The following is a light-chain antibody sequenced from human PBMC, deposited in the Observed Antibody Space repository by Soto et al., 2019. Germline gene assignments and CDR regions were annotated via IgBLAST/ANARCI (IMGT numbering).Light chain of an antibody. V-gene: IGKV1-33*01. J-gene: IGKJ3*01. CDR2: DAS. Sequence: DIQMTQSPSSLSASVGDRVTITCQASQDISNYLNWYQQKPGKAPKLLIYDASNLETGVPSRFSGSESVTDFTFTISSLQPEDIATYYCQQYDNLRFSFTFDPGTKMDIK. CDR3: QQYDNLRFSFT. CDR1: QDISNY.